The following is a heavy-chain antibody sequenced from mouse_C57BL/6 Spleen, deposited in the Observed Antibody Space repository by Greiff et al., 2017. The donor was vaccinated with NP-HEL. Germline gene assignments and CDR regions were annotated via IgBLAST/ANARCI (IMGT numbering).Heavy chain of an antibody. V-gene: IGHV1-9*01. J-gene: IGHJ3*01. CDR2: ILPGSGST. D-gene: IGHD2-2*01. Sequence: VQGVESGAELMKPGASVKLSCKATGYTFTGYWIEWVKQRPGHGLEWIGEILPGSGSTNYNEQFKGKATFTADTSSNTAYMQLSSLTPEDSAIYYCARVATMVTTRAWFAYWGQGTLVTVSA. CDR1: GYTFTGYW. CDR3: ARVATMVTTRAWFAY.